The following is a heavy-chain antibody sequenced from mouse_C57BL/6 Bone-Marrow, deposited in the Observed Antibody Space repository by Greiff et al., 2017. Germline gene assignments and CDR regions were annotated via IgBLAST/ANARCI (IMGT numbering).Heavy chain of an antibody. D-gene: IGHD2-2*01. Sequence: QVQLQQPGAELVKPGASVKMSCKASGYTFTSYWITWVKQRPGQGLEWIGDIYPGSGSTNYNEKFKSKATLTVDTSSSTAYMQLSSLTSEDSAVYYCALYYGYDWYFDVWGTGTTVTVSS. V-gene: IGHV1-55*01. CDR2: IYPGSGST. CDR3: ALYYGYDWYFDV. J-gene: IGHJ1*03. CDR1: GYTFTSYW.